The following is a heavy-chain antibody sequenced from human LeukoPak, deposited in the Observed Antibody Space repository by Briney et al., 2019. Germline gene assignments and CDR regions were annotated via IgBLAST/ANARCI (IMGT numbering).Heavy chain of an antibody. Sequence: TLSLTCTVSGVSMSGAYWSWIRQPPGKALEWLARIDWDDDKYYSTSLKTRLTISKDTSKNQVVLTMTNMDPVDTATYYCARMTGPITYYYDYWGQGTLVTVSS. J-gene: IGHJ4*02. CDR3: ARMTGPITYYYDY. D-gene: IGHD3-16*01. V-gene: IGHV2-70*11. CDR2: IDWDDDK. CDR1: GVSMSGAYW.